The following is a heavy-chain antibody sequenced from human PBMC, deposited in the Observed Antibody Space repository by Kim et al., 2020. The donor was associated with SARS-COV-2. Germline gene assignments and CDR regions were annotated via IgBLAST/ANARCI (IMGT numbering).Heavy chain of an antibody. Sequence: SQTLSLTCAISGDSVSSNSAAWNWIRQSPSRGLEWLGRTYYRSKWYNDYAVSVKSRITINPDTSKNQFSLQLNSVTPEDTAVYYCAREVYSSSWIGGFRRYFEYWGQGTLVTVSS. V-gene: IGHV6-1*01. CDR1: GDSVSSNSAA. D-gene: IGHD6-13*01. CDR3: AREVYSSSWIGGFRRYFEY. J-gene: IGHJ4*02. CDR2: TYYRSKWYN.